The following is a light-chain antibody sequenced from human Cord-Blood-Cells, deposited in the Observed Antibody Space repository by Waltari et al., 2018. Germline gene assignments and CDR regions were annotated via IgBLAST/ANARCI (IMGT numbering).Light chain of an antibody. CDR1: QSVSTN. V-gene: IGKV3-15*01. Sequence: EIVITQSPATLSVSSGERATLSCSASQSVSTNLAWYQQKPGQAPRPLIYGASTRATGIPARFSGSGSGTEFTLTISSLQSEDFAVYYWQQYNNWPLTFGGGTKVEIK. CDR2: GAS. J-gene: IGKJ4*01. CDR3: QQYNNWPLT.